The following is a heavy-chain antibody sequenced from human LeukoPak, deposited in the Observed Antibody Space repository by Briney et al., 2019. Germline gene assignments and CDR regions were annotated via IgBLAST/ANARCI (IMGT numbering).Heavy chain of an antibody. CDR1: GFTFSSYG. CDR2: ISYDGSNK. Sequence: GGSLRLSCAASGFTFSSYGMHWVRQAPGKGLEWVAVISYDGSNKYYADSVKGRFTISRDNSKNTLYLQMNSLRAEDTAVYYCAKGAAGVYYFDYWGQGTLVTVSS. V-gene: IGHV3-30*18. J-gene: IGHJ4*02. CDR3: AKGAAGVYYFDY. D-gene: IGHD6-13*01.